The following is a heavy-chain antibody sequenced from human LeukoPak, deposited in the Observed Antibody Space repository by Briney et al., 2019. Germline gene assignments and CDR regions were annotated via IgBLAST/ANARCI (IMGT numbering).Heavy chain of an antibody. Sequence: GGSLRLSCAASGFPFSDYYMSGLRQAPGKGLGWVSYISTSGSAIYYADSVKGRFTISRDNAKNSLYLQMNSLRAEDTAVYYCARRVSVGEPYDYWGQGTLVTVSS. CDR1: GFPFSDYY. J-gene: IGHJ4*02. CDR2: ISTSGSAI. V-gene: IGHV3-11*01. CDR3: ARRVSVGEPYDY. D-gene: IGHD3-16*01.